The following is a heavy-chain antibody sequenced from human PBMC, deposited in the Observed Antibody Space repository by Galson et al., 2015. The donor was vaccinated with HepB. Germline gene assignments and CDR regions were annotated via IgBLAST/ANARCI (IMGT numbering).Heavy chain of an antibody. J-gene: IGHJ4*02. D-gene: IGHD6-13*01. V-gene: IGHV1-18*01. CDR3: ARDPRIAAAGQLYYLDF. Sequence: QSGAEVKKPGASVRVSCKASGYIFTSNGISWVRQAPGQGLEWMGWISGYNGDIDYAEKFQGRVTMTTDTSTSTAYMELRSLRYDDTAVYFCARDPRIAAAGQLYYLDFWGQGTLVTVSS. CDR2: ISGYNGDI. CDR1: GYIFTSNG.